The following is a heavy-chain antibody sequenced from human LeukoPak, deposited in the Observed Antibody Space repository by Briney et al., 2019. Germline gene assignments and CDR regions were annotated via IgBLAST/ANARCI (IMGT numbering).Heavy chain of an antibody. Sequence: GGSLRLSCAASGFTFSSYAIHWVHQAPGKGLEWVAVISFDGSNNYYADSVKGRFTISRDNSKNTLYLQMNSLRAEDTAVYYCAREGYYDSSGYFNYWGQGTLVTVSS. V-gene: IGHV3-30*04. J-gene: IGHJ4*02. D-gene: IGHD3-22*01. CDR1: GFTFSSYA. CDR3: AREGYYDSSGYFNY. CDR2: ISFDGSNN.